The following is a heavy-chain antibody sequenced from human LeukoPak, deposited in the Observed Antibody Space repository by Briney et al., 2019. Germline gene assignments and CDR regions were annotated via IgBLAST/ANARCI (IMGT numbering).Heavy chain of an antibody. CDR2: INHSGST. J-gene: IGHJ6*02. CDR1: GGSFSGYY. V-gene: IGHV4-34*01. Sequence: SETLSLTCADYGGSFSGYYWSWIRQPPGKGLEWIGEINHSGSTNYNPSLKSQVTISVDTSKNQFSLKLSSVTAADTAVYYCARGVPGGMDVWGQGTTVTVSS. CDR3: ARGVPGGMDV.